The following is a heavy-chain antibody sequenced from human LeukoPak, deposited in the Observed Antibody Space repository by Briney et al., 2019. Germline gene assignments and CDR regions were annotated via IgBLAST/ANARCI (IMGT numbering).Heavy chain of an antibody. CDR2: IYHSGST. CDR1: GGSISSGGYS. CDR3: ARYGNYNWFDP. J-gene: IGHJ5*02. V-gene: IGHV4-30-2*01. D-gene: IGHD4-11*01. Sequence: SETLSLTCAVSGGSISSGGYSWSWIRQPPGKGLEWIGYIYHSGSTYYNPSLKSRVTISVDRSKNQFSLKLSSVTAADTAVYYCARYGNYNWFDPWGQGTLVTVPS.